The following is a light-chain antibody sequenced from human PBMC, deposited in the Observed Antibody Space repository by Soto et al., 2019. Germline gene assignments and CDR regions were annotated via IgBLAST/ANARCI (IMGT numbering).Light chain of an antibody. CDR2: RNN. Sequence: QSVLTQPPSASGTPGQRVTISCSGSSSNIGSNYVYWYQQLPGTAPKLLIYRNNQRPSGVPDRFSGSKSGASASLAISGLRSDDEADYFCAAWDDSLRGGVFGTGTKVTVL. V-gene: IGLV1-47*01. CDR1: SSNIGSNY. CDR3: AAWDDSLRGGV. J-gene: IGLJ1*01.